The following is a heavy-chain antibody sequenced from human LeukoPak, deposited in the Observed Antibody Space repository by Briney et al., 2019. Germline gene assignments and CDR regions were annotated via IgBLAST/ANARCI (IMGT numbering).Heavy chain of an antibody. CDR1: VGTFSSYA. Sequence: SVKVSCKASVGTFSSYAISWLRQAPGQGLEWMGGVIPIFGTANYAQKFQGRVTITTDESTSTAYMELSSLRSEDTAVYYCARSLDFWSGSYDCWGQGTLVTVSS. CDR2: VIPIFGTA. D-gene: IGHD3-3*01. J-gene: IGHJ4*02. V-gene: IGHV1-69*05. CDR3: ARSLDFWSGSYDC.